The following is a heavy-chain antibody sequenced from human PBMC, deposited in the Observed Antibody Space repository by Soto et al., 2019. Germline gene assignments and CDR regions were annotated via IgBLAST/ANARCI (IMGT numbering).Heavy chain of an antibody. CDR1: RERFPAYF. CDR3: ARPVVTHDASDS. V-gene: IGHV5-51*01. Sequence: GGSLKLADKVSRERFPAYFIGCVRQLPGKGLEWMGIIYPGDSEIRYSPAFQCQVTISADKSISTAYLQWSSLKAADTAMYYCARPVVTHDASDSWGPRSMVT. D-gene: IGHD2-15*01. J-gene: IGHJ3*02. CDR2: IYPGDSEI.